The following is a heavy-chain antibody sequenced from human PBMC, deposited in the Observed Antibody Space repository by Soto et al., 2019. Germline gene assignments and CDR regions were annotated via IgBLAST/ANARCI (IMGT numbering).Heavy chain of an antibody. J-gene: IGHJ5*02. D-gene: IGHD3-10*01. CDR3: ARDAVRGVITRLLDP. V-gene: IGHV1-58*02. CDR1: GFTFTSSA. CDR2: IVVGSGNT. Sequence: GASVKVSCKASGFTFTSSAMQWVRQARGQRLEWIGWIVVGSGNTNYAQKFQERVTITRDMSTSTAYMELSSLRSEDTAVYYCARDAVRGVITRLLDPWGQGTLVTVSS.